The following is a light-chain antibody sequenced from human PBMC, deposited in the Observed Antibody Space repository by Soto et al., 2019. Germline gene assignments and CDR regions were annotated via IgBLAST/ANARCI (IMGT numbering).Light chain of an antibody. CDR2: GAX. CDR1: QGIGST. Sequence: EIVMTQSPATLSVSPGERATLSCRASQGIGSTLAWYQQQPGQTPSLLIVGAXXXXXXXXXXFSGSGSGTEFPLTINSLQSEVLAVYYCQRYNSWPLAFGGGTKV. J-gene: IGKJ4*01. V-gene: IGKV3-15*01. CDR3: QRYNSWPLA.